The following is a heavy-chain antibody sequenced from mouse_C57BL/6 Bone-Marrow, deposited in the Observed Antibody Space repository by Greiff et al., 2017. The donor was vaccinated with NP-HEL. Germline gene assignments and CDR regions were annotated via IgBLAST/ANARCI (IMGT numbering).Heavy chain of an antibody. CDR2: IYPGDGDT. J-gene: IGHJ1*03. V-gene: IGHV1-80*01. D-gene: IGHD3-3*01. CDR3: ARGGPWYFDV. Sequence: QVQLKESGAELVKPGASVKISCKASGYAFSSYWMNWVKQRPGKGLEWIGQIYPGDGDTNYNGKFKGKATLTADKSSSTAYMQLSSLTSEDSAVYFCARGGPWYFDVWGTGTTVTVSS. CDR1: GYAFSSYW.